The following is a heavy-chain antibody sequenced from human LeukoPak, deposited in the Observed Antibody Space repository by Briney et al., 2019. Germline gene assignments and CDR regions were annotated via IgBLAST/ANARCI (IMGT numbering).Heavy chain of an antibody. CDR1: GGPISSYY. Sequence: SETLSLTCTVSGGPISSYYWSWIRQPPGKGLEWSGYIYYSGSTNYNPSLKSRVTISVDTSKNQFSLKLSSVTAADTAVYHCARDHYYDSTGYGMDVWGQGTTVTVSS. J-gene: IGHJ6*02. CDR2: IYYSGST. V-gene: IGHV4-59*01. CDR3: ARDHYYDSTGYGMDV. D-gene: IGHD3-22*01.